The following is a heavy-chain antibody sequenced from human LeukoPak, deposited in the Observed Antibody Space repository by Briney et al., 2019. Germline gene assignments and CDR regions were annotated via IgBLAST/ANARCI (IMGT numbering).Heavy chain of an antibody. CDR1: GFPFSSYG. V-gene: IGHV3-33*01. Sequence: GGSLRLSCAASGFPFSSYGMHWVRQAPGKGLEWVAVIWYDGSNKYYADSVKGRFTISRDNSKSTLYLQMNSLRAEDTAVYYCARENSGWFDPWGQGTLVTVSS. D-gene: IGHD4-23*01. J-gene: IGHJ5*02. CDR2: IWYDGSNK. CDR3: ARENSGWFDP.